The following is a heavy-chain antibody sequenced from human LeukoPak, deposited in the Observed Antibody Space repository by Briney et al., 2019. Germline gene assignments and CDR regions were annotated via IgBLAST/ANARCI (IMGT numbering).Heavy chain of an antibody. D-gene: IGHD5-18*01. CDR3: AKEGRKTGNTYGYEYDC. CDR2: ITGSGGAT. V-gene: IGHV3-23*01. CDR1: GFTFSTYA. Sequence: GGSLRLSCAASGFTFSTYAVSWVRQAPGKGLEWVSAITGSGGATYYADSVKGRFTISRDNSKSTLYLQMSSLRAEDTAVYYCAKEGRKTGNTYGYEYDCWGQGTLVTVSS. J-gene: IGHJ4*02.